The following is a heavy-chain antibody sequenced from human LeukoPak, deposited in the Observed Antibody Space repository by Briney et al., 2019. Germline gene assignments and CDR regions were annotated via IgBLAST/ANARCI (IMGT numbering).Heavy chain of an antibody. J-gene: IGHJ4*02. CDR3: ARVTGGYRYYYFDS. CDR2: IYYSGST. CDR1: GGSISSYY. Sequence: SETLSLTCTVSGGSISSYYWSWIRQPPGKGLEWIGYIYYSGSTNYNPSLKSRVTISVDTSKNQFSLKLSSVSAADTAVYYCARVTGGYRYYYFDSWGQGTLVTVSS. V-gene: IGHV4-59*01. D-gene: IGHD3-22*01.